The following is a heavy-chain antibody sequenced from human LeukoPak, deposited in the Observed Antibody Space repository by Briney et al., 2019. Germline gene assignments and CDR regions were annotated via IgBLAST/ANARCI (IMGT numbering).Heavy chain of an antibody. CDR1: GYTFTSYG. CDR3: ARDEARYSSGYYPNWVDP. CDR2: ISGYNGYT. Sequence: ASVKVSCKASGYTFTSYGISWVRQAPGQGLEWMGWISGYNGYTHYANNHQGRVTMTTDTSTSTAYMELRSLRSDDTAVYYCARDEARYSSGYYPNWVDPWGQGTLVTVSS. V-gene: IGHV1-18*01. D-gene: IGHD3-22*01. J-gene: IGHJ5*02.